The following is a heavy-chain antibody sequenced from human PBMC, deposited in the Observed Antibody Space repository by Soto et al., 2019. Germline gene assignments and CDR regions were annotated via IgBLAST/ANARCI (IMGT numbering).Heavy chain of an antibody. J-gene: IGHJ1*01. D-gene: IGHD6-13*01. CDR3: ARDKAEASNFQH. V-gene: IGHV4-38-2*02. CDR2: IYHSGST. Sequence: SETLSLTCAVYGYSISSGYYWGWIRQPPGKGLEWIGSIYHSGSTYYNPSLKSRVTISVDTSKNQFSLKLSSVTAAETAVYYCARDKAEASNFQHWGQGTLVTVS. CDR1: GYSISSGYY.